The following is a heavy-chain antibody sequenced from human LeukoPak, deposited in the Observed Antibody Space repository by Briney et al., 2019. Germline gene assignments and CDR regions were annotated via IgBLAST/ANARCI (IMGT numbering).Heavy chain of an antibody. V-gene: IGHV1-3*03. CDR3: ARGSGGTMVRGVIGDFDY. CDR1: GYTFTSYA. Sequence: GASVKVSCKASGYTFTSYAMHWVRQAPGQRLEWMGWINAGNGNTKYSQEFQGRVTITRDTSASTAYMELSSLRSEDMAVYYCARGSGGTMVRGVIGDFDYWGQGTLVTVSS. J-gene: IGHJ4*02. CDR2: INAGNGNT. D-gene: IGHD3-10*01.